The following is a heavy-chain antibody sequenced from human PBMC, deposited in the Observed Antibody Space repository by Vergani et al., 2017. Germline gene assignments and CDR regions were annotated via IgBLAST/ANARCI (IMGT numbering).Heavy chain of an antibody. D-gene: IGHD3-3*01. V-gene: IGHV4-34*01. CDR3: ERLTIFGVVGPECYMDV. J-gene: IGHJ6*03. CDR1: GGSFSGYY. CDR2: INHSGST. Sequence: QVQLQQWGAGLLKPSETLSLTCAVYGGSFSGYYWSWIRQPPGKGLEWIGEINHSGSTNYNPSLKSRVTISVDTSKNQFSLKLSTVTAADTAVYYCERLTIFGVVGPECYMDVWGKGTTVTVSS.